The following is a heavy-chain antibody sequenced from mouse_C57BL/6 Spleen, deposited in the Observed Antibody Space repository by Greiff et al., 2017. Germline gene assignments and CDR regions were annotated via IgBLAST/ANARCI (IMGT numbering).Heavy chain of an antibody. CDR3: ARKDYYGSSYYVDY. CDR2: IDPEDGET. D-gene: IGHD1-1*01. CDR1: GFNIKDYY. Sequence: VQLQQSGAELVKPGASVKLSCTASGFNIKDYYMHWVKQRTEQGLEWIGRIDPEDGETKYAPKFPGKATITSDASSNTAYLQLSSLTSEDTAVYYCARKDYYGSSYYVDYWGQGTTRTVSS. J-gene: IGHJ2*01. V-gene: IGHV14-2*01.